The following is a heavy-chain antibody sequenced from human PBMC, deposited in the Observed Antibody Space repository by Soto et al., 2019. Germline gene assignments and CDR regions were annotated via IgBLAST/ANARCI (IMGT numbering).Heavy chain of an antibody. CDR3: ARVFGFGGMDV. V-gene: IGHV4-31*03. J-gene: IGHJ6*02. CDR2: IYYSGST. Sequence: QVQLQESGPGLVKPSQTLSLTCTVSGGSISSGGYYWSWIRQHPGKGLEWIGYIYYSGSTYYNPSLKRRVTISVGTSKNQFSLKLSSVTAADTAGDYCARVFGFGGMDVWGQGTTVTVSS. D-gene: IGHD3-10*01. CDR1: GGSISSGGYY.